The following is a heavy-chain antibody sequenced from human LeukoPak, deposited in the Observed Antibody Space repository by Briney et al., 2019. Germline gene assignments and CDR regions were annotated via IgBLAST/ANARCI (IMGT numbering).Heavy chain of an antibody. Sequence: PGGSLRLSCAASGFTFSSYWMHWVRQAPGKGLVWVSRINSDGSSTSYADSVKGRFTISRDNAKNTLYLQMNSLRAEDTAVYYCARETTMISWTGNFDYWGQGTLVTVSS. CDR3: ARETTMISWTGNFDY. D-gene: IGHD3-22*01. CDR2: INSDGSST. V-gene: IGHV3-74*01. CDR1: GFTFSSYW. J-gene: IGHJ4*02.